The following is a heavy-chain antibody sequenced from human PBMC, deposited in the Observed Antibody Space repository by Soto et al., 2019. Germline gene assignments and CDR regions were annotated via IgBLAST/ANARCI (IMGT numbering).Heavy chain of an antibody. D-gene: IGHD5-18*01. Sequence: GGSLRLSCAASGFTFSNYAMGWVRQAPGKALECVSLLSGSGTSTYYGDSVKGRFTISRDNSKNTMYLQMNSLRAEDTAVYYCAKVNTAMVTDAFDIWGHGTTVTVSS. CDR3: AKVNTAMVTDAFDI. CDR1: GFTFSNYA. V-gene: IGHV3-23*01. J-gene: IGHJ3*02. CDR2: LSGSGTST.